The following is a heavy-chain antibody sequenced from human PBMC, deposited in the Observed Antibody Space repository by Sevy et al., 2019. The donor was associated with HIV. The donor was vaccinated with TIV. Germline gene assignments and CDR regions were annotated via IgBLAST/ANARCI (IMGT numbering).Heavy chain of an antibody. CDR1: GASMSSGAYS. Sequence: SETLSLTCAVSGASMSSGAYSWNWIRQPPGKGLEWIGYIYHTRNTYYNPSLKSRITISLDRSKNQFSLRLSSVTAADTAVYFCARDGRTMTTPGSFDIWGQGTMVTVSS. CDR2: IYHTRNT. CDR3: ARDGRTMTTPGSFDI. J-gene: IGHJ3*02. V-gene: IGHV4-30-2*01. D-gene: IGHD4-17*01.